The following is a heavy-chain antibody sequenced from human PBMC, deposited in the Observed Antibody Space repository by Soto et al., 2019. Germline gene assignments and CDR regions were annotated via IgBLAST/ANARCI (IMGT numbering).Heavy chain of an antibody. J-gene: IGHJ4*02. CDR3: AMLKSRYYKIISYSFDY. V-gene: IGHV4-31*11. D-gene: IGHD3-10*01. Sequence: QVQLQESGPGLVKPSQTLSLTCAVSGDSVSSGGAYWSWIRQHPGKGLEWIGYIYYSGSANYTPSLKSRLTISLDTSQNQVSLRLSSVTAADTAVYYCAMLKSRYYKIISYSFDYWGPRTLVTVSS. CDR2: IYYSGSA. CDR1: GDSVSSGGAY.